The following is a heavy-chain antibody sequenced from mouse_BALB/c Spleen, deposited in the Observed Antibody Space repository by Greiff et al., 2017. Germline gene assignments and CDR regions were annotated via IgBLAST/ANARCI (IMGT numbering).Heavy chain of an antibody. CDR3: GRGTSLLGYFDV. J-gene: IGHJ1*01. Sequence: EVKLMESGPELVKPGASVKISCKASGYSFTGYFMNWVKQSHGKSLEWIGRINPYNGDTFYNQKFKGKATLTVDKSSSTAHMELLSLTSEDSAVYYCGRGTSLLGYFDVWGAGTTVTVSS. CDR2: INPYNGDT. D-gene: IGHD1-2*01. CDR1: GYSFTGYF. V-gene: IGHV1-37*01.